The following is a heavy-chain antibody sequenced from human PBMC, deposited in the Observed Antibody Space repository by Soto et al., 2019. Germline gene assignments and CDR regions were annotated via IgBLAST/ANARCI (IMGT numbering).Heavy chain of an antibody. V-gene: IGHV1-69*01. J-gene: IGHJ5*02. CDR3: ACNWGNSLKNWLDP. CDR1: GGTFVSSA. D-gene: IGHD7-27*01. Sequence: QVQLLQSGTELRQPGSSVTISCTPSGGTFVSSAFAWVRQAPGGRIEWMGGIIPILGTTKYAEKFLGRLTIRADDSSRTAFLELSSLTVDDTAVYFCACNWGNSLKNWLDPWGQGTLVTVSS. CDR2: IIPILGTT.